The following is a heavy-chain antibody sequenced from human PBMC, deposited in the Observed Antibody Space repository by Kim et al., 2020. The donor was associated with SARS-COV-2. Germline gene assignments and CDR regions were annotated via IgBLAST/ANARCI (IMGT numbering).Heavy chain of an antibody. CDR1: GYSISSGYY. V-gene: IGHV4-38-2*02. D-gene: IGHD3-10*01. Sequence: SETLSLTCTVSGYSISSGYYWGWIRQPPGKGLEWIGSIYHSGGTYYNPSLKSRVTISVDTSKNQFSLKLSSVTAADTAVYYCARESYYYGSDYWGQGTLVTVSS. CDR2: IYHSGGT. J-gene: IGHJ4*02. CDR3: ARESYYYGSDY.